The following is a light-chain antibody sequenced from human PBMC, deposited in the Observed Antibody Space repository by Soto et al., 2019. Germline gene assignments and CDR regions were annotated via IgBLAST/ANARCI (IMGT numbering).Light chain of an antibody. CDR1: QSVSNN. V-gene: IGKV3-11*01. J-gene: IGKJ4*01. CDR2: GAS. CDR3: QQRSNWPLT. Sequence: IVLTQSPGTLSLSPGEGATLSCRASQSVSNNLAWYHQKPGQAPRVLIYGASNRATGIPATFSGSGSGTDFTLTISSLEPEDFAVYYCQQRSNWPLTFGGGTKVDIK.